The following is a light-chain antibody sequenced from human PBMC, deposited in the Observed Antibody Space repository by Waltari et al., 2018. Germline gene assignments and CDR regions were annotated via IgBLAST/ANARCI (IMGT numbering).Light chain of an antibody. CDR2: HAS. Sequence: EIVMTQSPATLSVSPGESATLSCRASQSVSSNSAWYQQKPGQAPRLLIYHASTRATGIPARFSGSGSGTEFTHTISSLQSEDFAVYYCHHYYNWPMTFGQGTRLEIK. J-gene: IGKJ5*01. CDR3: HHYYNWPMT. CDR1: QSVSSN. V-gene: IGKV3-15*01.